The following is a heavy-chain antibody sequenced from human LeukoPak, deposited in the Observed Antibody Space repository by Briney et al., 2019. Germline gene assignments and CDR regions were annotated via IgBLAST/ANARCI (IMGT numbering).Heavy chain of an antibody. D-gene: IGHD6-13*01. CDR1: GGSISSSSYS. CDR2: IYHSGST. V-gene: IGHV4-30-2*01. CDR3: ASRSTAAGTLFDY. J-gene: IGHJ4*02. Sequence: PSETLSLTCTVSGGSISSSSYSWSWIRQPPGKGLEWIGYIYHSGSTYYNPSLKSRVTISVDRSKNQFSLKLSSVTAADTAVYYCASRSTAAGTLFDYWGQGTLVTVSS.